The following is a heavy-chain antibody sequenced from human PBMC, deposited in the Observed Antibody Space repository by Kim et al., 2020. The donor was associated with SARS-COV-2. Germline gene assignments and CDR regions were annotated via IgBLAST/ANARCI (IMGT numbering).Heavy chain of an antibody. J-gene: IGHJ6*02. CDR3: ATDTALWVVRGVITPRSGMDV. V-gene: IGHV1-18*01. Sequence: ASVKVSCKASGYTFTSYGISWVRQAPGQRLEWMGWISAYNGNTNYAQKLQGRVTMTTDTSTSTAYMELRSLRSDDTAVYYCATDTALWVVRGVITPRSGMDVWGQGTTVTVSS. CDR2: ISAYNGNT. CDR1: GYTFTSYG. D-gene: IGHD3-10*01.